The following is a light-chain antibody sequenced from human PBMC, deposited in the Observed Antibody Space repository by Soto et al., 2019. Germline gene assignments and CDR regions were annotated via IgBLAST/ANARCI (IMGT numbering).Light chain of an antibody. CDR2: AAS. V-gene: IGKV3-20*01. J-gene: IGKJ1*01. CDR3: QQSYDSPTWT. Sequence: EIVLTQSPGTLSLSPGERATLSCRASQSVSSNYLAWYQQKPGQAPRLLIHAASSRATGIPDRFSGSGSGTDFTLTISRLEPADFAVYYCQQSYDSPTWTFGQGTKVEI. CDR1: QSVSSNY.